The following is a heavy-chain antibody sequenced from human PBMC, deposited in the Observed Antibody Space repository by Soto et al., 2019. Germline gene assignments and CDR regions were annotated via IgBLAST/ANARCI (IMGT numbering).Heavy chain of an antibody. CDR3: ARDGQIVATITDNYYYDYYMDV. D-gene: IGHD5-12*01. CDR1: GYTFTSYV. V-gene: IGHV1-3*01. CDR2: INAGNGNT. Sequence: QVQLVQSGAEVKKPGASVKVSCKASGYTFTSYVMHWVRQAPGQRLEWMGWINAGNGNTKYSQKFQGRVTITRDTSANTAYMELSSLRSEDTAVYYCARDGQIVATITDNYYYDYYMDVWGKGTTVTVSS. J-gene: IGHJ6*03.